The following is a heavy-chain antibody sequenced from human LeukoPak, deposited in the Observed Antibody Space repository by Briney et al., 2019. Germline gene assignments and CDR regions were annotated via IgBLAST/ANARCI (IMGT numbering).Heavy chain of an antibody. Sequence: GASVKVSCKASGYTFTSYGFSWVRQAPGQGLEWMGWISAYNGNTNYAQKLQGRVTMTTDTSTSTAYMELSSLRSEDTAVYYCAIRGLGDTAMVLFDYWGQGTLVTVSS. CDR1: GYTFTSYG. CDR2: ISAYNGNT. CDR3: AIRGLGDTAMVLFDY. J-gene: IGHJ4*02. V-gene: IGHV1-18*01. D-gene: IGHD5-18*01.